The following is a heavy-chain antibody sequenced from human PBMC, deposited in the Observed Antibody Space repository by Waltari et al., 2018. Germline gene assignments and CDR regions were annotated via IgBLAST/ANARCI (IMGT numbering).Heavy chain of an antibody. CDR1: GVHFSSYA. V-gene: IGHV1-69*01. J-gene: IGHJ6*02. CDR2: IIPIFGTA. Sequence: QVQLVQSGAAVKTPGSSVNVSCQASGVHFSSYAISWVRHAPGQGLEWLGGIIPIFGTANYAQKFQGRVTITADESTSTAYMELSSLRSEDTAVYYCARDFLHDQVYYGMDVWGQGTTVTVSS. CDR3: ARDFLHDQVYYGMDV.